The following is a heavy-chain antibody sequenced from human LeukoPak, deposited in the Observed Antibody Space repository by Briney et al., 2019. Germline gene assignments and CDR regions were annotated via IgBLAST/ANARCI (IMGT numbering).Heavy chain of an antibody. CDR3: ARVFQGGYCSSTSCYTSYYYMDV. D-gene: IGHD2-2*02. V-gene: IGHV3-11*01. CDR2: ISSSARTI. J-gene: IGHJ6*03. Sequence: GGSLRLSCAASGFTFSDYYMSWIRQAPGKGLEWVSYISSSARTIYYADSVKGRFTISRDNAKNSLYLQMNSLRAEDTAVYYCARVFQGGYCSSTSCYTSYYYMDVWGKGTTVTVSS. CDR1: GFTFSDYY.